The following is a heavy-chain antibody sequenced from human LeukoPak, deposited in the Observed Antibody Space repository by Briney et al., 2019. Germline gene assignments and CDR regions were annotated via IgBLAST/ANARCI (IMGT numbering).Heavy chain of an antibody. D-gene: IGHD3-22*01. CDR3: AKGYYDSSGYFDY. V-gene: IGHV3-33*06. Sequence: GRSLRLSCGGSGFNFRSYAIHWVRQPPGKGLGWVAIIWYDGSKTYYADSVKGRFTISRDNSKNTLYLQMNSLRAEDTAVYYCAKGYYDSSGYFDYWGQGTLVTVSS. CDR1: GFNFRSYA. J-gene: IGHJ4*02. CDR2: IWYDGSKT.